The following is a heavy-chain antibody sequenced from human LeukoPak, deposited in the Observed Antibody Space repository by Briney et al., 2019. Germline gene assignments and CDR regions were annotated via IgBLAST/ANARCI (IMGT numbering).Heavy chain of an antibody. CDR3: AKRSTDGHSYEVDY. D-gene: IGHD5-18*01. Sequence: GGSLRLSCAASGFTISSYYMAWVRQAPGKGLEWVAFIRYYGSDKHYADSVKGRFTISRDNSQNTLYLQMNSLRAEDTAVYYCAKRSTDGHSYEVDYWGQGTLVTVSS. CDR2: IRYYGSDK. V-gene: IGHV3-30*02. CDR1: GFTISSYY. J-gene: IGHJ4*02.